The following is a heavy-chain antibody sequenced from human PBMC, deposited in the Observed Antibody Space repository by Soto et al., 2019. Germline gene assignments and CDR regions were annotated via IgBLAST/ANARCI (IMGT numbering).Heavy chain of an antibody. D-gene: IGHD3-10*01. Sequence: GGSLRLSCAASGFTVSTNYMSWVRQAPGKGLEWVSVIYSGGSTYYADSVKGRFTISRDNSKNTLYLQMNSLRAEDTAVYYCARDNRITMVRGVNEYYHYYMDVWGKGTTVTVSS. CDR1: GFTVSTNY. J-gene: IGHJ6*03. CDR3: ARDNRITMVRGVNEYYHYYMDV. V-gene: IGHV3-66*01. CDR2: IYSGGST.